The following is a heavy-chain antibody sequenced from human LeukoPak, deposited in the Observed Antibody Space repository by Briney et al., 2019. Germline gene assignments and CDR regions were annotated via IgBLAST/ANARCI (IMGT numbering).Heavy chain of an antibody. J-gene: IGHJ4*02. CDR3: ARVVRAPRTIWSGYYFDY. D-gene: IGHD3-3*01. CDR1: GYTFTSYG. Sequence: ASVKVSCKASGYTFTSYGISWVRQAPGQGLEWMGWISAYNGNTNYAQKLQGRVTMTTDTSTSTAYMELRSLRSDDTAVYYCARVVRAPRTIWSGYYFDYWGQGTLVTVSS. CDR2: ISAYNGNT. V-gene: IGHV1-18*01.